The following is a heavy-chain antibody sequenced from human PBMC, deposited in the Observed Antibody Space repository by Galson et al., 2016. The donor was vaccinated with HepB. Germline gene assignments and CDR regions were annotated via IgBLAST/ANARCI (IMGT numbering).Heavy chain of an antibody. CDR2: ISGSTTTI. CDR3: ARDQHYDILTGYRHPYWYFDL. V-gene: IGHV3-48*02. D-gene: IGHD3-9*01. CDR1: GFSFSRNN. Sequence: SLRLSCAASGFSFSRNNMNWIRQAPGKGLEWVSRISGSTTTISYADSVKGRITISRDNAKNSLYLQMNSLRDEDTAVYYCARDQHYDILTGYRHPYWYFDLWGRGTLVTVSS. J-gene: IGHJ2*01.